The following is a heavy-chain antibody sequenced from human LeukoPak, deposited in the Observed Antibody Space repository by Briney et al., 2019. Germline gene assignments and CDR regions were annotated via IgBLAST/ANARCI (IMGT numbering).Heavy chain of an antibody. CDR3: AGGHSSSSSFDY. Sequence: ASVKVSCKASGGTFSSYAINWVRQATGQGLEWMGWMNPNSGNTGYAQRFQGRVTMTRNTSITTAYMELSSLTSEDTAVYYCAGGHSSSSSFDYWGQGTLVTVSS. J-gene: IGHJ4*02. D-gene: IGHD6-6*01. V-gene: IGHV1-8*02. CDR1: GGTFSSYA. CDR2: MNPNSGNT.